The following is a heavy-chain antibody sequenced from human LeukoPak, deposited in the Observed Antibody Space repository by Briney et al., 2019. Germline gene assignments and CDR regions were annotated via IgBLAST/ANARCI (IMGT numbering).Heavy chain of an antibody. J-gene: IGHJ4*02. V-gene: IGHV3-9*01. D-gene: IGHD3-22*01. Sequence: GGSLRLSCAAPGFTFSDYATHWGRQGPGEGLGWVSGISWDSSSIGYADSVKGRFTISRDNAKKSLYLQMNSLRADDTAFYYCAKDVAPYYYDSTGYPENWGQGTLVTVSS. CDR2: ISWDSSSI. CDR1: GFTFSDYA. CDR3: AKDVAPYYYDSTGYPEN.